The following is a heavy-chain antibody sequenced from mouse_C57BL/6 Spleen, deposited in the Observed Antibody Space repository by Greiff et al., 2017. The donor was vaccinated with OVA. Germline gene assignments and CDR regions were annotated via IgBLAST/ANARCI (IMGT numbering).Heavy chain of an antibody. Sequence: VQLQESGAELVKPGASVKISCKASGYAFSSYWMNWVKQRPGKGLEWIGQIYPGDGDTNYNGKFKGKATLTADKSSSTAYMQLSSLTSEDSAVYFCARYGLRRLYYAMDYWGQGTSVTVSS. CDR1: GYAFSSYW. J-gene: IGHJ4*01. CDR3: ARYGLRRLYYAMDY. D-gene: IGHD2-4*01. CDR2: IYPGDGDT. V-gene: IGHV1-80*01.